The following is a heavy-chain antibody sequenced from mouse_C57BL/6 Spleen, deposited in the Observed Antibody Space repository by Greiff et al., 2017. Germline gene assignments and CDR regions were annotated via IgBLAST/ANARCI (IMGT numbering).Heavy chain of an antibody. D-gene: IGHD1-1*01. CDR1: GYSFTDYN. V-gene: IGHV1-39*01. J-gene: IGHJ1*03. CDR3: ARTVTTVVADYWYFDV. Sequence: EVQLQQSGPELVKPGASVKISCKASGYSFTDYNMNWVKQSNGKSLEWIGVINPNYGTTSYNQKFKGKATLTVDQSSSTAYMQLNSLTSEDSAVYYWARTVTTVVADYWYFDVWGTGTTVTVSS. CDR2: INPNYGTT.